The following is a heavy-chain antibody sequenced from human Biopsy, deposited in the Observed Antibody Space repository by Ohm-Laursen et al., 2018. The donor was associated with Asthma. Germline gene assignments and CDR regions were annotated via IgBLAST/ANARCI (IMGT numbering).Heavy chain of an antibody. V-gene: IGHV4-31*01. J-gene: IGHJ4*02. CDR2: IYYSGET. D-gene: IGHD5-18*01. CDR3: ARNLPGYTYGPFED. Sequence: SQTLSLTCIASGASITTSPSYWSWLRLLPGKGLEWIGCIYYSGETFFDPSLKNPLFMSLDSSKNQFSLKMTSVTVADTAVYFCARNLPGYTYGPFEDWGQGTLVTVSS. CDR1: GASITTSPSY.